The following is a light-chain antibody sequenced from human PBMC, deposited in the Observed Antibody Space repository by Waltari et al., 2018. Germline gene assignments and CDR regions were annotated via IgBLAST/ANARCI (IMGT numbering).Light chain of an antibody. CDR1: QSIRRS. CDR3: QQNYNVPPT. V-gene: IGKV1-39*01. CDR2: GAI. Sequence: DIQMTQSPSSLSASIGDRVNITCRASQSIRRSLSWYQQNAGKSPRLLIFGAISLQSGVTSRFSGTDSGTDFSLTISSLQPEDSAMYYCQQNYNVPPTFGGGTKVEIK. J-gene: IGKJ4*01.